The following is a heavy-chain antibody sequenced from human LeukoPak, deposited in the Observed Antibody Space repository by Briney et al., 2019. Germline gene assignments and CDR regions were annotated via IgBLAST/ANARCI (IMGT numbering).Heavy chain of an antibody. CDR2: ISSSSSYI. Sequence: GGSLRLSCAASAFTFSSYSMNWVRQAPGKGLEWVSSISSSSSYIYYADSVKGRFTISRDNAKNSLYLQMNSLRAEDTAVYYCARGVQLWSHFDYWGQGTLVTVSS. V-gene: IGHV3-21*01. J-gene: IGHJ4*02. CDR1: AFTFSSYS. D-gene: IGHD5-18*01. CDR3: ARGVQLWSHFDY.